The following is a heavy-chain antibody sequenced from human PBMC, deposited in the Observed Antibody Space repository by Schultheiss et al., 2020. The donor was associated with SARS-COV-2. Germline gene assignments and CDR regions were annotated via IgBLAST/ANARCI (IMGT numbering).Heavy chain of an antibody. D-gene: IGHD3-22*01. J-gene: IGHJ6*03. Sequence: GESLKISCAASGFTFSSYAMSWVRQAPGKGLEWVSAISGSGGSTYYADSVKGRFTISRDNSKNTLYLQMNSLRAEDTAVYYCAKEAPGLGRYYDSRGYYRSYYYYMDVWGKGTMVTVSS. CDR1: GFTFSSYA. V-gene: IGHV3-23*01. CDR3: AKEAPGLGRYYDSRGYYRSYYYYMDV. CDR2: ISGSGGST.